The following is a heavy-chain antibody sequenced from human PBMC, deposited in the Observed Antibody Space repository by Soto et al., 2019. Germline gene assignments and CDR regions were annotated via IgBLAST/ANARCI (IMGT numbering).Heavy chain of an antibody. V-gene: IGHV3-33*01. J-gene: IGHJ6*02. D-gene: IGHD5-18*01. CDR2: IWYDGSNK. CDR3: ARYTARDKVRIYYGMDV. CDR1: GFTFSSYG. Sequence: QVQLVESGGGVVQPGRSLRLSCAASGFTFSSYGMHWVRQAPGKGLEWVAVIWYDGSNKYYADSVKGRFNISSDNSKNTVYVQMNSVRAEDTAVYYCARYTARDKVRIYYGMDVWGQGTTVTVSS.